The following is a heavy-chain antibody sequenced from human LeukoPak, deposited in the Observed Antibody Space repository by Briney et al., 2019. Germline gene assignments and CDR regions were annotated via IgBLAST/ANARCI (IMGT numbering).Heavy chain of an antibody. CDR3: ARLPDYYGSGSYNL. CDR1: GYTFTSYD. Sequence: GASVKVSCKASGYTFTSYDINWVRQATGQGLEWMGWMNPNSGSTGYAQKFQGRVTMTRNTAISTVYMELSDLRSEDTAVDYCARLPDYYGSGSYNLWGQGTLVTVSS. CDR2: MNPNSGST. V-gene: IGHV1-8*01. D-gene: IGHD3-10*01. J-gene: IGHJ5*02.